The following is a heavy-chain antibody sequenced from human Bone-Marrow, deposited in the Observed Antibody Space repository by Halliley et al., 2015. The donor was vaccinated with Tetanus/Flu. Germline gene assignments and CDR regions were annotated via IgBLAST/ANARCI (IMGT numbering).Heavy chain of an antibody. D-gene: IGHD6-19*01. CDR3: AKGVVYSSGWSNAFDI. CDR2: IRSGDNT. CDR1: RLTLSSYA. J-gene: IGHJ3*02. V-gene: IGHV3-23*01. Sequence: SLRLSCAASRLTLSSYAMSWVRQAPGKGLEWVSSIRSGDNTHYADSVKGRFTISRDNSKNTLYLQMYSLRAEDTALYYCAKGVVYSSGWSNAFDIWGQGTLVTVSS.